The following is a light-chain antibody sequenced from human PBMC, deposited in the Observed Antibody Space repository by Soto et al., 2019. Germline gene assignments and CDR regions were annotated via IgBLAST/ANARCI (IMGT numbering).Light chain of an antibody. V-gene: IGKV1-27*01. CDR1: QGISNY. J-gene: IGKJ1*01. CDR2: AAS. Sequence: DIQMTQSPSSLSASVGDRVTITCRASQGISNYLAWYQQKPGKVPKLLIYAASTLQSGVPSRFSGSGSGTDFTLPISSLQTEDFANYVCQQSYSTPPWTFGQGTKVDIK. CDR3: QQSYSTPPWT.